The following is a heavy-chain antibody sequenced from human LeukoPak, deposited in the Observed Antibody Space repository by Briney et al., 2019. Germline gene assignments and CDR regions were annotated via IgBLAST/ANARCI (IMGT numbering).Heavy chain of an antibody. D-gene: IGHD3-10*01. Sequence: SETLSLTCTVSGGSISSYYWSWIRQPAGKGLEWIGRIYTSGSTNYNPSLKSRVTMSVDTSTNQFSLKLSSVTAADTAVYYCARDFAVRGVSLSAAFDIWGQGTMVTVSS. J-gene: IGHJ3*02. CDR2: IYTSGST. CDR3: ARDFAVRGVSLSAAFDI. CDR1: GGSISSYY. V-gene: IGHV4-4*07.